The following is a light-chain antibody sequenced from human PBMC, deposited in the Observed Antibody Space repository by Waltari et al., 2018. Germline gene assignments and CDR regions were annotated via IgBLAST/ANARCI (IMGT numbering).Light chain of an antibody. J-gene: IGLJ2*01. CDR3: QAWDSGVV. CDR2: QDS. Sequence: SYELTQPPSVSVSPGQTASITCSGDKSGDKYVCWYQQKPGHSPGVVIYQDSLRPSWIPERFSGSNSGNTATLTISGTQPVDDADYDCQAWDSGVVFGGGTKLTVL. CDR1: KSGDKY. V-gene: IGLV3-1*01.